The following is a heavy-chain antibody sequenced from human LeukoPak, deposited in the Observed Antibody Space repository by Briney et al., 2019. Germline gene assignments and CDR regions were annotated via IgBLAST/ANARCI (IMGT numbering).Heavy chain of an antibody. Sequence: SETLSLTCTVSGGSISSGDYYWSWIRQPPGKGLEWIGYIYYSGSTYYNPSLKSRVTISADTSKNQFSLKLSSVTAADTAVYYCARWNSPTIFGVANDAFDIWGQGTMVTVSS. CDR3: ARWNSPTIFGVANDAFDI. CDR1: GGSISSGDYY. D-gene: IGHD3-3*01. CDR2: IYYSGST. J-gene: IGHJ3*02. V-gene: IGHV4-30-4*08.